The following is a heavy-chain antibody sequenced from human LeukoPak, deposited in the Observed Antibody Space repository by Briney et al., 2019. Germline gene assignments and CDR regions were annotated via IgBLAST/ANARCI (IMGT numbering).Heavy chain of an antibody. D-gene: IGHD3-3*01. CDR1: GGSISSYY. V-gene: IGHV4-4*07. Sequence: SETLSLTCTVSGGSISSYYWSWIRQPAGKGLEWIGRIYTSGSTNYNPSLKSRVTMSVDTSKNQFSLKLSSVTAADTAMYYCARGILEVNWFDPWGQGTLVTVSS. J-gene: IGHJ5*02. CDR3: ARGILEVNWFDP. CDR2: IYTSGST.